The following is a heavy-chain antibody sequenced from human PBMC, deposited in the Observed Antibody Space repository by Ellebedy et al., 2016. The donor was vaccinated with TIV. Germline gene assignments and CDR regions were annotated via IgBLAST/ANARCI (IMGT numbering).Heavy chain of an antibody. CDR3: ARDRRAAPDYYFDY. Sequence: PGGSLRLSCAASGFTFSRYSMNWVRQAPGKGLEWVSSISGSTSYIYYTDSVQGRFTISRDNAKNSLYLQMNSLRAEDTAVYYCARDRRAAPDYYFDYWGQGTLVTVSS. CDR1: GFTFSRYS. CDR2: ISGSTSYI. D-gene: IGHD6-13*01. V-gene: IGHV3-21*01. J-gene: IGHJ4*02.